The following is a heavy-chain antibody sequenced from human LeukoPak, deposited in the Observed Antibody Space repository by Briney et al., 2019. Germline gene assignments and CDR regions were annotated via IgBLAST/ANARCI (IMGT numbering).Heavy chain of an antibody. D-gene: IGHD3-22*01. CDR2: IYYSGST. CDR3: ARLRYYDSPFDP. V-gene: IGHV4-59*01. CDR1: GGSISSYY. Sequence: SETLSLTCTVSGGSISSYYWSWIRQPPGKGLEWIGYIYYSGSTNYNPSLKSRVTISVDTSKNQFSLKLSSVTAADTAVYYCARLRYYDSPFDPWGQGTLVTV. J-gene: IGHJ5*02.